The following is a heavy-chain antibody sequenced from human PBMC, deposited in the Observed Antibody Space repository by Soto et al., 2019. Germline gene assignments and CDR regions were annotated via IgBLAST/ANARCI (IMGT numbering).Heavy chain of an antibody. Sequence: GGSLRLSCAASGFTFSSYAMSWVRQAPGKGLEWVSAISGSGGSTYYADSVKGRFTISRDNSKNTLYLQMNSLRAEDTAVYYCATHSSSWPTYNDAFDIWGQGTMVTVS. CDR2: ISGSGGST. D-gene: IGHD6-13*01. V-gene: IGHV3-23*01. CDR1: GFTFSSYA. J-gene: IGHJ3*02. CDR3: ATHSSSWPTYNDAFDI.